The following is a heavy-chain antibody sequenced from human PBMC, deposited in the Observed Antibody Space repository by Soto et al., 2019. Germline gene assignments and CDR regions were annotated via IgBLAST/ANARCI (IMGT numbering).Heavy chain of an antibody. CDR1: GFTFSSYA. J-gene: IGHJ1*01. CDR3: ESGANYYGSGSYHH. V-gene: IGHV3-30-3*01. Sequence: GGSLRLSCAASGFTFSSYAMHWVRQAQGKGLEWVAVISYDGSNKYYADSVKGRFTISRDNSKNTLYLQMNSLRAEDTAVYYCESGANYYGSGSYHHWGQGTLVTVSS. CDR2: ISYDGSNK. D-gene: IGHD3-10*01.